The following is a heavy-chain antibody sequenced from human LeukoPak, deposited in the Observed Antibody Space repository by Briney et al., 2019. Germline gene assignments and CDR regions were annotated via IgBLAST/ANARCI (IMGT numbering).Heavy chain of an antibody. D-gene: IGHD6-19*01. CDR1: GGSFSGHY. Sequence: SETLSLTCAVYGGSFSGHYWSWIRQPPGKGLEWIGEINHSGSTNYNPSLKSRVTISVDTSKNQFSLKLSSVTAADTAVYYCGGWDYWGQGTLVTVSS. J-gene: IGHJ4*02. CDR3: GGWDY. CDR2: INHSGST. V-gene: IGHV4-34*01.